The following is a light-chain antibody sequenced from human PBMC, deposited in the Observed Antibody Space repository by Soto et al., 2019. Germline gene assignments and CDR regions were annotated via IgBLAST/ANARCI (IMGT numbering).Light chain of an antibody. Sequence: AIQKTPSPTSLSASVGARVTITCRARQGIRNDLGWYQQRPGKAPKLLIYATSNLQTGVPSRFSGSGSGTDFTLTISSLQPEDFATYYCLQDYSYPRTFGQGTKVDIK. J-gene: IGKJ1*01. CDR1: QGIRND. CDR3: LQDYSYPRT. V-gene: IGKV1-6*01. CDR2: ATS.